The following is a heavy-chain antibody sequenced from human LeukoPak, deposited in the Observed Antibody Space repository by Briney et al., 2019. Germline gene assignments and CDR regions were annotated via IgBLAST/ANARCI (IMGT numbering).Heavy chain of an antibody. CDR2: INYSGVIT. J-gene: IGHJ3*02. V-gene: IGHV1-46*01. Sequence: ASVKVSCKASEYTFTDYYMHWVRQAPGQGLEWMGIINYSGVITSYAPEFQGRVTMTSDTSTSTVYMELSSLRSEDTGVYYCARLAMIAPRAFDIWGQGTMVTVSS. CDR1: EYTFTDYY. D-gene: IGHD5-12*01. CDR3: ARLAMIAPRAFDI.